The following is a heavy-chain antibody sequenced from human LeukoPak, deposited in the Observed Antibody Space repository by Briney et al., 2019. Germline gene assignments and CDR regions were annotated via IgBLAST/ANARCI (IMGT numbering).Heavy chain of an antibody. V-gene: IGHV4-61*02. CDR3: ARDYYGSGRGGWFDP. CDR1: GGSISSGSYY. Sequence: SETLSLTCTVSGGSISSGSYYWSWIRQPAGKGLEWIGRIYTSGSTNYNPSLKSRVTISVDMSKNQFSLKLSSMAAADTAVYYCARDYYGSGRGGWFDPWGKGTLVTVSS. CDR2: IYTSGST. D-gene: IGHD3-10*01. J-gene: IGHJ5*02.